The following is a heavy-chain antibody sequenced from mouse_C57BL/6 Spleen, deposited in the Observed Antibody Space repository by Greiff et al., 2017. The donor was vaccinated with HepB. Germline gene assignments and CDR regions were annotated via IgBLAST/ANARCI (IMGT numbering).Heavy chain of an antibody. D-gene: IGHD2-1*01. V-gene: IGHV1-66*01. J-gene: IGHJ4*01. CDR2: IYPGSGNT. CDR3: ARYRGNSCYAMDY. CDR1: GYSFTSYY. Sequence: VQLQQSGPELVKPGASVKISCKASGYSFTSYYIHWVKQRPGQGLEWIGWIYPGSGNTKYNEKFKGKATLTADTSSSTAYMQLSSLTSEVSAVYYCARYRGNSCYAMDYWGQGTSVTVSS.